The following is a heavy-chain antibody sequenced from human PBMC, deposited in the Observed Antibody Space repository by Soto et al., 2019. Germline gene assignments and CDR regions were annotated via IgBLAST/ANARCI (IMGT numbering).Heavy chain of an antibody. CDR1: GFTFSSYW. CDR3: ARDSAEGVTFLGSYYYYYYMDV. CDR2: IKQDGSEK. J-gene: IGHJ6*03. D-gene: IGHD2-21*02. V-gene: IGHV3-7*01. Sequence: GGSLRLSCAASGFTFSSYWMSWVRQAPGKGLEWVANIKQDGSEKYYVDSVKGRFTISRDNAKNSRYLQMNSLRAEDTAVYYCARDSAEGVTFLGSYYYYYYMDVWGKGTTVTVSS.